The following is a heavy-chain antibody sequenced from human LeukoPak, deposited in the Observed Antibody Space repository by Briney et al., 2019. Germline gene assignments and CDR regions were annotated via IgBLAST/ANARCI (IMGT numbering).Heavy chain of an antibody. D-gene: IGHD3-3*01. V-gene: IGHV4-59*11. CDR3: ARVFRGAVTSNWFDP. CDR1: GASMNGHY. Sequence: PSETLSLTCNVSGASMNGHYWTWTRLSPGKGLEWIGYISDSGSTSYNPSLKSRVIMALEASKTEFSLRLNSVTVADTAVYYCARVFRGAVTSNWFDPWGQGTLVTVSS. J-gene: IGHJ5*02. CDR2: ISDSGST.